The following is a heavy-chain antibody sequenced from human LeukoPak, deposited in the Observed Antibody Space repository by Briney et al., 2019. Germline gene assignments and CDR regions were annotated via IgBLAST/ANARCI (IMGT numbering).Heavy chain of an antibody. CDR2: IYSGGNT. J-gene: IGHJ4*02. CDR1: GFTFSSYT. Sequence: GGSLRLSCAASGFTFSSYTMNWVRQAPGKGLEWVSVIYSGGNTYYADSVKGRFTISRDNSKNTVYLQMNSLRAEDTAVYYCARGETSSYDYWGQGTLVTVSS. V-gene: IGHV3-53*01. D-gene: IGHD2-2*01. CDR3: ARGETSSYDY.